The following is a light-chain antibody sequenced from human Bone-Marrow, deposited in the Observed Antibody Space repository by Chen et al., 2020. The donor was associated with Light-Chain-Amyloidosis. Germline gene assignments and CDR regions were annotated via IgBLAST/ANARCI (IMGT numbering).Light chain of an antibody. V-gene: IGLV1-47*01. Sequence: QSVLTQPPSASGPPGQRVTISCSGSSSNIGSNYVIWYQQLPGTAPKLLLYKSNERPSGVPERVSGSKSGSSASLAISGLRSEDEADYYCATWDDSLSGWVFGGGTKLTVL. CDR2: KSN. CDR1: SSNIGSNY. CDR3: ATWDDSLSGWV. J-gene: IGLJ3*02.